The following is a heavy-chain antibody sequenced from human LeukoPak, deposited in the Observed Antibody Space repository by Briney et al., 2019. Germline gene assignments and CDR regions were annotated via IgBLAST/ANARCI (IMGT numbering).Heavy chain of an antibody. CDR1: GFTFSSYG. V-gene: IGHV3-23*01. CDR2: IDGSSGKI. D-gene: IGHD2-15*01. Sequence: GGSLRLSCAASGFTFSSYGMHWVRQAPGKGLEWVSGIDGSSGKIFDADSVKGRFTICRDKSKNTLSLQMNSLRAEDTAIYCCAKSLCSGGSCYSFDYWGQGTLVTVSS. CDR3: AKSLCSGGSCYSFDY. J-gene: IGHJ4*02.